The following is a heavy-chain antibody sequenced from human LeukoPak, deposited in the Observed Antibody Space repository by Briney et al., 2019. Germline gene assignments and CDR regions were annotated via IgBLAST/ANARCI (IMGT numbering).Heavy chain of an antibody. CDR1: GFPFSSYA. Sequence: GGSLRLSCAASGFPFSSYAMSWVRQAPGKGLEWVSAISGSGGSTYYADSVKGRFTISRDNSKNTLYLQMNSLRAEDTAVYYCAKDLLWFGSMDVWGKGTTVTVSS. V-gene: IGHV3-23*01. CDR3: AKDLLWFGSMDV. D-gene: IGHD3-10*01. J-gene: IGHJ6*04. CDR2: ISGSGGST.